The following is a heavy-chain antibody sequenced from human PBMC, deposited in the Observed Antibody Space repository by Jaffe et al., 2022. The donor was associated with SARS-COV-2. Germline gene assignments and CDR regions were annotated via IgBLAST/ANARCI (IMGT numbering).Heavy chain of an antibody. CDR3: GRDPHSRQLEGGDY. CDR2: ISDGKNT. D-gene: IGHD2-21*01. V-gene: IGHV4-4*02. J-gene: IGHJ1*01. CDR1: GNSISSSDW. Sequence: QVRLQESGPGLVKPSGTLSLTCAVSGNSISSSDWWSWVRQPPGKGLEWVGEISDGKNTKYNPSLESRVTISVDKSKNQLSLKMNSVTAADTAFYYCGRDPHSRQLEGGDYWGRGTLVTVSS.